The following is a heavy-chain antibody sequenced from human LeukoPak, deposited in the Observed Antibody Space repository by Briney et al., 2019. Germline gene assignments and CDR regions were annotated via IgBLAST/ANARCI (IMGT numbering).Heavy chain of an antibody. CDR2: ISSSGSTI. J-gene: IGHJ6*04. CDR1: GFTFSSYE. CDR3: AELGITMIGGV. V-gene: IGHV3-48*03. D-gene: IGHD3-10*02. Sequence: GGSLRLSCVGSGFTFSSYEMNWVHQAPGKGLEWLSYISSSGSTIYYADSVKGRFTISRDNAKNSLYLQMNSLRAEDTAVYYCAELGITMIGGVWGKGTTVTISS.